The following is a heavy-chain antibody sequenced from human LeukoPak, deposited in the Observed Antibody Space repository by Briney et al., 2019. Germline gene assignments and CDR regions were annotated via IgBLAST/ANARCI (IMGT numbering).Heavy chain of an antibody. Sequence: PSETLSLTCAVYGGSFSGYNWSWIRQPPGKGLEWIGEINHSGSTNYNPSLKSRVTISVDTSKNQFSLKLSSVTAADTAVYYCARAQRWLQAYYFDCWGQGTLVTVSS. CDR3: ARAQRWLQAYYFDC. CDR2: INHSGST. D-gene: IGHD5-24*01. CDR1: GGSFSGYN. J-gene: IGHJ4*02. V-gene: IGHV4-34*01.